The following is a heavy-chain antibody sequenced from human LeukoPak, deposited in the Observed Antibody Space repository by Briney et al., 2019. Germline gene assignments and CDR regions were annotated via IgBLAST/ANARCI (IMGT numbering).Heavy chain of an antibody. CDR2: ISYDGSNK. CDR3: ARAPRPYCSGGSCYPDY. V-gene: IGHV3-30-3*01. J-gene: IGHJ4*02. CDR1: GFTFSSYA. Sequence: GGSLRLSCAASGFTFSSYAMHWVRHAPGKGLEWVAVISYDGSNKYYADSVKGRFTISRDNSKNTLYLQMNSLRAEDTAVYYCARAPRPYCSGGSCYPDYWGQGTLVTVSS. D-gene: IGHD2-15*01.